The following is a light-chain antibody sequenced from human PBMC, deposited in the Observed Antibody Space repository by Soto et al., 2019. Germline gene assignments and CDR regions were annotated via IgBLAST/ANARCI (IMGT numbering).Light chain of an antibody. CDR2: EVS. CDR1: SVDVGGYNY. CDR3: TSYTIKTTYV. V-gene: IGLV2-14*01. Sequence: QSALTQPASVSGSLGQSITISCTGTSVDVGGYNYVSWYQHHPGKAPRLLIFEVSNLPSGVSNRFSGSKSGNTASLTISGLQAEDEADYYCTSYTIKTTYVFGTGTKLTVL. J-gene: IGLJ1*01.